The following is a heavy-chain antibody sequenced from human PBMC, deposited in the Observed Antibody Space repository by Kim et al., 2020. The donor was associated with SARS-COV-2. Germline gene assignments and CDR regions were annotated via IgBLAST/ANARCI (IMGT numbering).Heavy chain of an antibody. Sequence: GESLKISCKGSGYSFTSYWIGWVRQMPGKGLEWMGIIYPGDSDTRYSASFQGQVTISADKSISTAYLQWSSLKASDTAMYYCARHVGYDILTGYYPDYWGQGTLVTVSS. CDR2: IYPGDSDT. V-gene: IGHV5-51*01. J-gene: IGHJ4*02. CDR3: ARHVGYDILTGYYPDY. D-gene: IGHD3-9*01. CDR1: GYSFTSYW.